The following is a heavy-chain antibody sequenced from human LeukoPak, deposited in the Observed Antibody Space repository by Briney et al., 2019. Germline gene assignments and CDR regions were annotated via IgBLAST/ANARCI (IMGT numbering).Heavy chain of an antibody. CDR1: GYSFTSYW. Sequence: GESLKFSCKGSGYSFTSYWIGWVRQMPGKGLEWMWIVYPGDSDTRYSPSFQGQVTISADKSISTAYLQWSSLKASDTAMYYCARQLVRGVGYYGMDVWGKGTTVTVSS. J-gene: IGHJ6*04. CDR3: ARQLVRGVGYYGMDV. D-gene: IGHD3-10*01. CDR2: VYPGDSDT. V-gene: IGHV5-51*01.